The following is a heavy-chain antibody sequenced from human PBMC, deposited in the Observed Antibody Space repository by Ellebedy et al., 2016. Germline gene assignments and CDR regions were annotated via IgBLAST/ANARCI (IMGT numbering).Heavy chain of an antibody. CDR2: IIPIFDTV. CDR1: GGTFGSYA. CDR3: ARDLTFAKYYYYGMDV. J-gene: IGHJ6*02. Sequence: SVKVSXXASGGTFGSYAFSWVRQPPGQGLEWMGGIIPIFDTVNYSQKFQGRVTITADKSTSIVYMELSSLRSEDTAVFYCARDLTFAKYYYYGMDVWGQGTTVTVSS. D-gene: IGHD3-16*01. V-gene: IGHV1-69*06.